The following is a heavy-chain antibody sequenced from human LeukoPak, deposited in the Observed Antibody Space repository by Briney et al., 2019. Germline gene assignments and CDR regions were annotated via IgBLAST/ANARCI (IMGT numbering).Heavy chain of an antibody. J-gene: IGHJ4*02. V-gene: IGHV3-23*01. CDR2: ITNGGSGGST. CDR1: GFTFSNYA. D-gene: IGHD6-19*01. Sequence: GWSLRLSCAASGFTFSNYAMSWVRQAPGKGLEWVSAITNGGSGGSTYYADSVKGRFTISRDNSKNTLYLQMNSLRAEDTAVYYCAKDSRPSALAGTGGFAYWGQGTLVTVSS. CDR3: AKDSRPSALAGTGGFAY.